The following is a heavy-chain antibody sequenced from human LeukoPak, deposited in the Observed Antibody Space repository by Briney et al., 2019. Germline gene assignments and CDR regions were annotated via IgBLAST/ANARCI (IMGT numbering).Heavy chain of an antibody. CDR1: GFSFNAFW. CDR2: MKQDGSEK. CDR3: ARPKGYGTPHDAFDI. V-gene: IGHV3-7*01. J-gene: IGHJ3*02. D-gene: IGHD5-18*01. Sequence: GGSLRLSCVGSGFSFNAFWINWVRLAPGKGLEWVANMKQDGSEKYYLDSVKGRFTISRDNAKNSIYLQMHRLRAEDTAVYYCARPKGYGTPHDAFDIWGQGTMVTVSS.